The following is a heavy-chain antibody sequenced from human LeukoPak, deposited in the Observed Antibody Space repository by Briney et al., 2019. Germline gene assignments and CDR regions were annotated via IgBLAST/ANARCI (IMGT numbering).Heavy chain of an antibody. CDR2: IYYSGST. CDR3: ARNYYDTSGYYHYAFDI. J-gene: IGHJ3*02. D-gene: IGHD3-22*01. CDR1: GGSVSSSTNY. Sequence: PSETLSLTCTVSGGSVSSSTNYWGWIRQPPGKGLEWIGTIYYSGSTYYNPSLKSRVSLSVDTSKNQFSLRLSSVTAADTAIYYCARNYYDTSGYYHYAFDIWGQGTMVTVSS. V-gene: IGHV4-39*07.